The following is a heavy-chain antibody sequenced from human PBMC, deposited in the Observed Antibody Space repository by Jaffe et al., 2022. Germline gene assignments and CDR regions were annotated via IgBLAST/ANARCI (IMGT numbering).Heavy chain of an antibody. CDR1: GFTFSSYG. CDR2: IRYDGSNK. D-gene: IGHD2-2*01. J-gene: IGHJ6*03. CDR3: ARPNQRGYCSSTSCYADIPYYYYYMDV. Sequence: QVQLVESGGGVVQPGGSLRLSCAASGFTFSSYGMHWVRQAPGKGLEWVAFIRYDGSNKYYADSVKGRFTISRDNSKNTLYLQMNSLRAEDTAVYYCARPNQRGYCSSTSCYADIPYYYYYMDVWGKGTTVTVSS. V-gene: IGHV3-30*02.